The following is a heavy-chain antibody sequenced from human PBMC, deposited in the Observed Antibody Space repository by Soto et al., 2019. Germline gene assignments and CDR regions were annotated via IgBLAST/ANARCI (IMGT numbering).Heavy chain of an antibody. D-gene: IGHD1-1*01. CDR2: INGGTGQT. CDR1: GYTFSTYA. CDR3: ARGKGMEEIDYYDGMDI. J-gene: IGHJ6*02. Sequence: ASVKVSFKASGYTFSTYAMHWVRQAPGQSLEWMGWINGGTGQTRYSQRFQDRVTITRDTSAKTINMDLTSLRSEETAVYYCARGKGMEEIDYYDGMDIWGQGTTVTVSS. V-gene: IGHV1-3*01.